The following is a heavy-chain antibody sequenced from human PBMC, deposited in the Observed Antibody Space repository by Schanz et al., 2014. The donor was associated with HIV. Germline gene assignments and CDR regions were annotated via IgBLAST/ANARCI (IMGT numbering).Heavy chain of an antibody. CDR1: GYTFTSYY. CDR2: IIPSFGTA. V-gene: IGHV1-69*01. CDR3: ARERSGEFVFDY. Sequence: QVQLVQSGAEVKRPGASVKVSCKASGYTFTSYYMHWVRQAPGQGLEWMGGIIPSFGTANYAQKFQGRVTITADESTSTAYMDLNSLRAEDTAVYYCARERSGEFVFDYWGQGTLVTVSS. J-gene: IGHJ4*02. D-gene: IGHD3-10*01.